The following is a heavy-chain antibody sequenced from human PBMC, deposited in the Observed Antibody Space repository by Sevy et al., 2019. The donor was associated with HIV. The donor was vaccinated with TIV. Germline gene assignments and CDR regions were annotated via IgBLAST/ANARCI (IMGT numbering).Heavy chain of an antibody. D-gene: IGHD2-15*01. CDR3: VGGPDCGGGGCQRVIPYCLDA. V-gene: IGHV3-72*01. CDR2: IRNEPNSYTT. CDR1: GFTFSDHY. Sequence: GGSLRLSCAASGFTFSDHYLDWVRQAPGKGLEWVGRIRNEPNSYTTEYAESVKGRFTISRDDSKNSMYLEMNSLKTEGSAVYFCVGGPDCGGGGCQRVIPYCLDAWGKGATVTVSS. J-gene: IGHJ6*03.